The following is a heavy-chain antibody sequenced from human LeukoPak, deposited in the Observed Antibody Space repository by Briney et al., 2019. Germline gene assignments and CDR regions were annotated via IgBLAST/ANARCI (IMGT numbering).Heavy chain of an antibody. V-gene: IGHV3-30*02. J-gene: IGHJ4*02. Sequence: GGSLRLSCAASGFTFSSYGMHWVRQAPGKGLEWVAFIRYDGSNKYYADSVKGRFTISRDNSKNTLYLQMNSLGVEDTAVYYCTREVVGLAFDYWGQGTLATVSS. D-gene: IGHD1-26*01. CDR1: GFTFSSYG. CDR2: IRYDGSNK. CDR3: TREVVGLAFDY.